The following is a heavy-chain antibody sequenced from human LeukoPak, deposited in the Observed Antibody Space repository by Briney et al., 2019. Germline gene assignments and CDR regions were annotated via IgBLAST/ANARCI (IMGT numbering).Heavy chain of an antibody. Sequence: ASVKVSCKASGDTFTSYGISGVRQAPGQGREWRVGISAYNGNTNYAQKLQGRHTMTTDTSTSTAYMELRSLRSDDTAVYYCARDYFGQQWHVWGSYRPTTYFAYWGQGTLVTVSS. CDR3: ARDYFGQQWHVWGSYRPTTYFAY. J-gene: IGHJ4*02. D-gene: IGHD3-16*02. CDR1: GDTFTSYG. V-gene: IGHV1-18*01. CDR2: ISAYNGNT.